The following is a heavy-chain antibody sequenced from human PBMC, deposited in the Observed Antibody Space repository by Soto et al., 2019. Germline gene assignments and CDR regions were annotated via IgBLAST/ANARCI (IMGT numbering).Heavy chain of an antibody. CDR3: AREVAENQWLAFDI. Sequence: QVQLVQSGAEVKKPGSSVKVSCKASGGTFSSYTISWVRQAPGQGLEWMGRIIPILGIANYAQKFQGRVTITADKSTSTAYMELSSLRSEDTAVYYCAREVAENQWLAFDIWGQGTMVTVSS. CDR2: IIPILGIA. J-gene: IGHJ3*02. D-gene: IGHD6-19*01. V-gene: IGHV1-69*08. CDR1: GGTFSSYT.